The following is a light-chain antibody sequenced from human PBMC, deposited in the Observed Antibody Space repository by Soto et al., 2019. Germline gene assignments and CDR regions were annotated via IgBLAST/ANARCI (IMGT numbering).Light chain of an antibody. Sequence: SALTQPASVSGSPGQSIAISCTGTNSDVGGYSYVSWYQQHAGKAPKLIIYGVTNRPSGVSDRFSGSKSGNTASLTISGLQAEDEADYYCTSYTNTDTRKVFGGGTKLTVL. CDR2: GVT. V-gene: IGLV2-14*01. CDR1: NSDVGGYSY. CDR3: TSYTNTDTRKV. J-gene: IGLJ2*01.